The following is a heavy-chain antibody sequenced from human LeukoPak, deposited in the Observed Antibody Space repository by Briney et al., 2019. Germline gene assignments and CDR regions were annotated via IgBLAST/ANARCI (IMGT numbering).Heavy chain of an antibody. CDR2: IRFNGSTK. V-gene: IGHV3-30*02. CDR1: GFAFSSHG. J-gene: IGHJ4*02. Sequence: PGGSLRLSCAASGFAFSSHGMHWVRQAPGKGLEWVTFIRFNGSTKYYIDSVKGRFTISRDNSKNTLYLQMNSLRAEDTAVYYCAKDLTTGTLSFDYWGQETLVTVSS. D-gene: IGHD1-1*01. CDR3: AKDLTTGTLSFDY.